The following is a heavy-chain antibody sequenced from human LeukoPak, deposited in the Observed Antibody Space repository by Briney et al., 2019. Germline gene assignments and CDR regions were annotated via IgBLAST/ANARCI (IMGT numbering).Heavy chain of an antibody. CDR1: GFTFSSYG. CDR2: IRYDGSNK. V-gene: IGHV3-30*02. CDR3: AKDRTQSYYYDSSGYRYGDY. J-gene: IGHJ4*02. D-gene: IGHD3-22*01. Sequence: GGSLRLSCAASGFTFSSYGMHWVRQAPGKGLEWVAFIRYDGSNKYYADSVKGRFTISRDNSKNTLYLQMNSLRAEDTAVYYCAKDRTQSYYYDSSGYRYGDYWGQGTLVTVSS.